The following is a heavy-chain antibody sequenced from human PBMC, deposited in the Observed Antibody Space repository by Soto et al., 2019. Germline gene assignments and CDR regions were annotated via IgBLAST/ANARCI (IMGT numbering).Heavy chain of an antibody. CDR2: INHSGST. D-gene: IGHD3-22*01. CDR3: ATAGMIEAFDI. V-gene: IGHV4-34*01. CDR1: GGSFSGYY. J-gene: IGHJ3*02. Sequence: QVQLQQWGAGLLKPSETLSLTCAVYGGSFSGYYWSWIRQPTGKGLEWIGEINHSGSTNYNPSLKSRVTISVDTSKNQFSLKLGSVTAADTAVYYCATAGMIEAFDIWGQGTMVTVSS.